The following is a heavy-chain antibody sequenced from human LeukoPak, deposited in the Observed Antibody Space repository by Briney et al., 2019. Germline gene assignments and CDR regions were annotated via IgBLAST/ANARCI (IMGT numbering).Heavy chain of an antibody. D-gene: IGHD3-9*01. J-gene: IGHJ4*02. Sequence: PGASLRLSCAASGFIISNYAMYWVRQAPGKGLEWVSAISGRSDNTYYADSVKGRFTLSRDSSKNTLHLQMNSLRADDTAVYYCAKWGDYDVLTGYYVSDFWGQGTLVTVSS. CDR3: AKWGDYDVLTGYYVSDF. V-gene: IGHV3-23*01. CDR1: GFIISNYA. CDR2: ISGRSDNT.